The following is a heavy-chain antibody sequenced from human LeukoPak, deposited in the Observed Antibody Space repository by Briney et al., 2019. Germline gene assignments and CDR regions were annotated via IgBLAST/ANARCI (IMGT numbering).Heavy chain of an antibody. CDR1: GYTFTSYD. CDR3: ARVPGVTIFGVVTYYYYYMDV. Sequence: ASVKVSCKASGYTFTSYDINWVRQATGRGLEWMGWMNPNSGNTGYAQKFQGRVTMTRNTSISTAYMELSSLRSEDTAVYYCARVPGVTIFGVVTYYYYYMDVWGKGTTVTVSS. J-gene: IGHJ6*03. D-gene: IGHD3-3*01. CDR2: MNPNSGNT. V-gene: IGHV1-8*01.